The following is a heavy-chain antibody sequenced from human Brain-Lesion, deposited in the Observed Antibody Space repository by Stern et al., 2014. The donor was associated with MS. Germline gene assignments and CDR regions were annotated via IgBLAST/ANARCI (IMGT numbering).Heavy chain of an antibody. V-gene: IGHV5-51*01. CDR1: GYRFTSNW. Sequence: VQLVESGAEVKKPGESLKISCKGSGYRFTSNWIGWVRQMPGKGLEWMGFIWPCCSESRYRPSFQGQVTISADKSISTAYLQWSSLQASDTAMYYCARRGDSSSSGFDYWGQGTLVIVSS. CDR2: IWPCCSES. CDR3: ARRGDSSSSGFDY. D-gene: IGHD6-6*01. J-gene: IGHJ4*02.